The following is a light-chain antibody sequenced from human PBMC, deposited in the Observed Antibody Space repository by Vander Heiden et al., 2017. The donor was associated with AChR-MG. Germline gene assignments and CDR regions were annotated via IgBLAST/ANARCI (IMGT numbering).Light chain of an antibody. CDR1: SSDVGVYNY. J-gene: IGLJ1*01. CDR3: CSYAGSYKV. V-gene: IGLV2-11*01. CDR2: DVS. Sequence: QSALTQPRSVSGSPGQSVTISCTGTSSDVGVYNYVSWYQQHPGKAPKLMIYDVSKRPSGVPDRFSGPKSGNTASLTISGLQAEDEADYYCCSYAGSYKVFGTGTKVTVL.